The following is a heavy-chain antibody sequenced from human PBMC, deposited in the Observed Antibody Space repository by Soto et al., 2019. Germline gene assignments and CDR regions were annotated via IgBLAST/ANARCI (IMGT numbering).Heavy chain of an antibody. CDR1: GFTFSSYG. CDR3: ARDPGGYGQFDY. V-gene: IGHV3-33*01. Sequence: GGSLRLSCAASGFTFSSYGMHWVRQAPGKGLEWVAVIWYDGSNKYYADSVKGRFTISRDNSKNTLYLQMNSLRAEDTAVYYCARDPGGYGQFDYWGQGTLVTVSS. CDR2: IWYDGSNK. J-gene: IGHJ4*02. D-gene: IGHD5-12*01.